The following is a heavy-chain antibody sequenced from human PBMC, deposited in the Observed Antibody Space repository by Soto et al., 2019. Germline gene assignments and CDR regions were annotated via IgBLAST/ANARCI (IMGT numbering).Heavy chain of an antibody. CDR2: INPSGGST. CDR3: ARGLGLVVPAATCPYYYGMDV. J-gene: IGHJ6*02. Sequence: ASVKVSCKASGYTFTSYYMHWVRQAPGQGLEWMGIINPSGGSTSYAQKFQGRVTMTRDTSTSTVYMELSSLRSDDTAVYYCARGLGLVVPAATCPYYYGMDVWGQGTTVTVSS. D-gene: IGHD2-2*01. V-gene: IGHV1-46*01. CDR1: GYTFTSYY.